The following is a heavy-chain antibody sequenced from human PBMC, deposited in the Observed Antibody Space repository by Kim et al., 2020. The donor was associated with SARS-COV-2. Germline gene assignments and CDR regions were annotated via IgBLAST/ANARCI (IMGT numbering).Heavy chain of an antibody. Sequence: GGSLRLSCAASGFTFSSYAMSWVRQAPGKGPEWVSGISGSGGSTFSADSVKGRFTISRDNAKNTLYLQTNSLKAEDTAVYYCAKAFWDSGYPRYLDYWGRGTLVTVSS. CDR2: ISGSGGST. J-gene: IGHJ4*02. CDR3: AKAFWDSGYPRYLDY. CDR1: GFTFSSYA. V-gene: IGHV3-23*01. D-gene: IGHD5-12*01.